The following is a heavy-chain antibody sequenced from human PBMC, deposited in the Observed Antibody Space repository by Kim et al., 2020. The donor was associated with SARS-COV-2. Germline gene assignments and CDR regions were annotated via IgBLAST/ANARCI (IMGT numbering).Heavy chain of an antibody. V-gene: IGHV3-23*01. Sequence: YAEAVKDRFTRSRDDSRDTLFLQMNSLGPDDTAVYVCAKNILDYSGMDVWGQGTTVTVSS. J-gene: IGHJ6*02. CDR3: AKNILDYSGMDV. D-gene: IGHD2-15*01.